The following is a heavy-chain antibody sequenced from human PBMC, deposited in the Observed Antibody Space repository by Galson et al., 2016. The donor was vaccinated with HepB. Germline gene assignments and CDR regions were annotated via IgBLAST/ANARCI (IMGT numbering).Heavy chain of an antibody. D-gene: IGHD7-27*01. CDR3: ARSYLLGRGFGS. J-gene: IGHJ4*01. V-gene: IGHV6-1*01. Sequence: CAISGDGVSNDNAGWYWIRQSPSRGLEWLGRTYYRSKWHFDYAESVESRITINPDTAKNQFSLQLNSVTPEDTAIYYCARSYLLGRGFGSWGQGTLVTVSS. CDR2: TYYRSKWHF. CDR1: GDGVSNDNAG.